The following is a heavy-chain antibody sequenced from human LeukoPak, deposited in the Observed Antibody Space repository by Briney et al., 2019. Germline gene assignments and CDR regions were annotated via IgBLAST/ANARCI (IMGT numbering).Heavy chain of an antibody. J-gene: IGHJ5*02. CDR1: GGSISSSSYY. CDR3: ARRRITIFGVVTQKNWFDP. D-gene: IGHD3-3*01. CDR2: IYYSGST. Sequence: SETLSLTCTVSGGSISSSSYYWGWIRQPPGKGLEWIGSIYYSGSTYYNPSLKSRVTISVDTSKNQFSLKLSSVTAADTAVYYCARRRITIFGVVTQKNWFDPWGQGTLVTVSS. V-gene: IGHV4-39*01.